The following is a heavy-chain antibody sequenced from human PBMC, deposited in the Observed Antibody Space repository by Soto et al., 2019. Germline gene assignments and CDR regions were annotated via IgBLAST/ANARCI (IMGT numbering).Heavy chain of an antibody. V-gene: IGHV1-69*13. D-gene: IGHD1-1*01. CDR2: IIPMFDIV. CDR1: GGPLGSNA. Sequence: SVEACSKASGGPLGSNAISLVRQAPGQGLEWMGGIIPMFDIVHFAQKFHGRVTITADEFTSTAYMELSSLRSEDTAVYYCAREAENEYFDYWGQGTTVTVSS. CDR3: AREAENEYFDY. J-gene: IGHJ4*02.